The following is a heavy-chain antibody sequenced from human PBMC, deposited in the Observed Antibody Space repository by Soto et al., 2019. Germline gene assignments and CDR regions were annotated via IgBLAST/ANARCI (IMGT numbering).Heavy chain of an antibody. V-gene: IGHV3-30*03. CDR3: ATDCSGGSCYSFDY. Sequence: GGSLRLSXAASGFTFSSYGMHWVCQAPGKGLEWVAVISYDGSNKYYADSVKGRFTISRDNSKNTLYLQMNSLRAEDTAVYYCATDCSGGSCYSFDYWGQGTLVTVSS. D-gene: IGHD2-15*01. CDR2: ISYDGSNK. CDR1: GFTFSSYG. J-gene: IGHJ4*02.